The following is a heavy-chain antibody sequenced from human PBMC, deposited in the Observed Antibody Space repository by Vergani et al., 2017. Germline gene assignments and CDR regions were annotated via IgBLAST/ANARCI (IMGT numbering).Heavy chain of an antibody. CDR3: ARRLVVVKDGMDV. D-gene: IGHD2-21*01. Sequence: MQLVQSGPEVKKPGTSVKVSCKASGYSFTSYWISWVRQMPGKGLEWMGRIDPSDSYTNYSPSFQGHVTISAVKSISTAYLQWSSLKASDTAMYYGARRLVVVKDGMDVWGQGTTVTVSS. J-gene: IGHJ6*02. V-gene: IGHV5-10-1*01. CDR1: GYSFTSYW. CDR2: IDPSDSYT.